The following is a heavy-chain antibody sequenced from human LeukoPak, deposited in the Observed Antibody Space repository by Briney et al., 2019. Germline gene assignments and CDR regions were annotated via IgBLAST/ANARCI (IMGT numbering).Heavy chain of an antibody. CDR1: GGTFSSYA. V-gene: IGHV1-69*05. D-gene: IGHD3-10*01. J-gene: IGHJ5*02. Sequence: ASVKVSCKASGGTFSSYAISWVRQAPGQGLEWMGGIIPIFGTANYAQKFQGRVTITTDESTSTAYMELSSLRSEDTAVYYCARVSGSYQYNWFDPWGQGTLVTVSS. CDR3: ARVSGSYQYNWFDP. CDR2: IIPIFGTA.